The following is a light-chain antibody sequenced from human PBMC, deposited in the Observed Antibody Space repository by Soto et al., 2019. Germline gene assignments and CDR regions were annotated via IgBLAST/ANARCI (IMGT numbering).Light chain of an antibody. CDR1: QTISSW. V-gene: IGKV1-5*03. CDR3: QHYNIYSTE. Sequence: IPVTQFPASLSWSVPDLVTITCRASQTISSWLAWYQQKPGKAPKLLIYKASTLKSGVPSRFSGSGSGTEFTLTISSLQPDDFATYYCQHYNIYSTELGQGT. J-gene: IGKJ1*01. CDR2: KAS.